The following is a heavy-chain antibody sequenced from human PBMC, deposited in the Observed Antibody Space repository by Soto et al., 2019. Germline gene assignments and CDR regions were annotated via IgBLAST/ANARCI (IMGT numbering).Heavy chain of an antibody. V-gene: IGHV4-4*07. Sequence: SETLSLTCTVSGGSISSYYWSWIRQPAGKGLEWIGRIYTSGSTNYNPSLQSRVTMSVDTSKNQFSLKLSTVTAADTAVYYCGRGPLLVPSVKLWIYYYGMDVWGPGTTGTV. J-gene: IGHJ6*01. CDR3: GRGPLLVPSVKLWIYYYGMDV. CDR2: IYTSGST. D-gene: IGHD7-27*01. CDR1: GGSISSYY.